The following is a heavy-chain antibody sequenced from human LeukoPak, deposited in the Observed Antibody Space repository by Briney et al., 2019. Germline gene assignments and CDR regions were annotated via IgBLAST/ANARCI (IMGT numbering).Heavy chain of an antibody. CDR2: IYYSGST. CDR3: ARGLPTVTTPRPGDY. D-gene: IGHD4-17*01. CDR1: GGSISSGGYY. J-gene: IGHJ4*02. V-gene: IGHV4-31*11. Sequence: TLSLTCAVSGGSISSGGYYWSWIPQHPGKGLEWIGYIYYSGSTYYNPSLKSRVTISVDTYKNQFSLKLSSVPAADTRVYYCARGLPTVTTPRPGDYWGQGTLVPVSS.